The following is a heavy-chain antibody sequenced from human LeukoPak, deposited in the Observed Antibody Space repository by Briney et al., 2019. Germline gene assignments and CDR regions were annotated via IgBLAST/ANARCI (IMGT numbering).Heavy chain of an antibody. CDR3: AREEKLRFLERLPSNMDV. J-gene: IGHJ6*02. Sequence: ASVKVSCKAPGYIFANYVINWVRQAPGQGLEWIGWISANNGNKNYAQSLLGRVTMTTDTSTSRVYMELKGLRSEDTVVYYCAREEKLRFLERLPSNMDVWGQGTTVIVSS. CDR2: ISANNGNK. CDR1: GYIFANYV. D-gene: IGHD3-3*01. V-gene: IGHV1-18*01.